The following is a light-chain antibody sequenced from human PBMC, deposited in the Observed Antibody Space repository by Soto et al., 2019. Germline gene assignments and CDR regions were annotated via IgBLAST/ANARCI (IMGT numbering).Light chain of an antibody. CDR3: QQYNNWPLT. CDR1: HRVSSY. Sequence: ETVLTQLPATRSLSPGERVTLSCRASHRVSSYLAWYQQKPGQAPRLLIYGASTMATDIPARFSGSGSGTDFTLTISSLQSEDFAVYYCQQYNNWPLTFGGGTKVDIK. V-gene: IGKV3D-15*01. CDR2: GAS. J-gene: IGKJ4*01.